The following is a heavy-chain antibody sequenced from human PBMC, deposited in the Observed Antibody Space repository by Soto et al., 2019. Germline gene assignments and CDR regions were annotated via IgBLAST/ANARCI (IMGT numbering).Heavy chain of an antibody. V-gene: IGHV1-3*05. CDR3: AKAVTVAADFDY. CDR2: MNAGKGNT. J-gene: IGHJ4*02. D-gene: IGHD6-19*01. CDR1: GYTFTGYA. Sequence: QVQLVQSGAEEKKPGASVKVSCEASGYTFTGYAMHGVRQATGQRLEWMGWMNAGKGNTKFSQKFQGRVTITRDTAASTAYMELSSLRSEDTAVYYCAKAVTVAADFDYLGQGTLVTVSS.